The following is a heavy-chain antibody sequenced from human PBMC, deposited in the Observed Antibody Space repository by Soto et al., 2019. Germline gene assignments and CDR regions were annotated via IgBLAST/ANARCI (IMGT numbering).Heavy chain of an antibody. CDR3: ARLTYYYYGMDV. Sequence: ASETLSLTCAVYGGSFSGYYWSWIRQPPGKGLEWIGEINHSGSTNYNPSLKSRVTISVDTSKNQFSLKLSSVTAADTAVYYCARLTYYYYGMDVCGQGTTVTVSS. CDR1: GGSFSGYY. J-gene: IGHJ6*02. CDR2: INHSGST. V-gene: IGHV4-34*01.